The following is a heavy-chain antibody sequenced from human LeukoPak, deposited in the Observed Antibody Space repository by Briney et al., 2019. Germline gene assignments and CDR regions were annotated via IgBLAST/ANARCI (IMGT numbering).Heavy chain of an antibody. J-gene: IGHJ4*02. CDR3: ARDYGIDY. CDR1: GFTFSNSA. D-gene: IGHD4-17*01. V-gene: IGHV3-23*01. Sequence: PGGALRLSCAASGFTFSNSAMGWVRQAPGRGLEWVSAISDSGGSTYYAVSVRGRFTISRDNSKNTLYLQMYSLRAEDTAVYYCARDYGIDYWGQGTLVTVSS. CDR2: ISDSGGST.